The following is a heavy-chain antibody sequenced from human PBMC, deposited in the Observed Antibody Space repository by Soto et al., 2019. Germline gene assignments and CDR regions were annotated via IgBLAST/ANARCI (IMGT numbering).Heavy chain of an antibody. CDR1: GFISSCV. CDR2: IPDSGDTT. Sequence: EVQLLESGGGLVQPGGSLRLSCAASGFISSCVMSWVRQAPGKGLEWVSAIPDSGDTTTYADSVKGRFTISRDSSKNTPCLQMNSLRAEDTAVYYCAKGCNSGGYWYFDLWGRGTLVTVSS. J-gene: IGHJ2*01. CDR3: AKGCNSGGYWYFDL. V-gene: IGHV3-23*01. D-gene: IGHD6-19*01.